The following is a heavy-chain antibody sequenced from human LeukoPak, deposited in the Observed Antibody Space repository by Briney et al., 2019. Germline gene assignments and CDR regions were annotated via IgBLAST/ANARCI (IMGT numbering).Heavy chain of an antibody. CDR2: INPNSGDT. CDR3: ATQRGSYLWGTDFDY. D-gene: IGHD3-16*01. Sequence: ASVKVSCKASGYTFSNSGLSWVRQAPGQGLEWMGWINPNSGDTKYAQKFQGRVTMTRDTSISTAYMELSRLRSDDTAVYYCATQRGSYLWGTDFDYWGQGTLVTVSS. J-gene: IGHJ4*02. CDR1: GYTFSNSG. V-gene: IGHV1-2*02.